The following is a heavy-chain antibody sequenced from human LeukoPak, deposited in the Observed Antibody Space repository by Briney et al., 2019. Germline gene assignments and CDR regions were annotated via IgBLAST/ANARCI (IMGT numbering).Heavy chain of an antibody. Sequence: EASVKVSCKASGYTFTGYYMHWVRQAPGQGLEWMGWINPNSGGTNYAQKFQGRVTMTRDTSTSTVYMELSSLRSEDTAVYYCAREAVVVPAAIPGTSQDAFDIWGQGTMVTVSS. CDR3: AREAVVVPAAIPGTSQDAFDI. V-gene: IGHV1-2*02. D-gene: IGHD2-2*01. CDR1: GYTFTGYY. J-gene: IGHJ3*02. CDR2: INPNSGGT.